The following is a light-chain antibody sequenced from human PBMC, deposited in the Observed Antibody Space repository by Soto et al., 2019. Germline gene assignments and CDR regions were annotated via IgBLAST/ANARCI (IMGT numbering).Light chain of an antibody. J-gene: IGKJ5*01. CDR3: QQYKSYPIT. V-gene: IGKV1-5*03. CDR2: KAS. Sequence: DIQMTQSPSTLSASVGDRVTITCRASQSISYWLAWYQQKPGKAPNLLIYKASSLESGVPSRFSGSGSGTEFTLTISSLQPDDFATYYCQQYKSYPITFGQGTRLEI. CDR1: QSISYW.